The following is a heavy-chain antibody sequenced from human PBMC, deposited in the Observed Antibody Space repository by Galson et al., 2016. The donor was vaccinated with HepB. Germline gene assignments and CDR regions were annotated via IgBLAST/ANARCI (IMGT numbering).Heavy chain of an antibody. V-gene: IGHV3-23*01. CDR2: ISNSGGTT. CDR3: ANSYCTGTACYRWHF. CDR1: GFTFSSYA. D-gene: IGHD1-1*01. Sequence: SLRLSCAASGFTFSSYAMSWVRQSPGKGLEWVSSISNSGGTTHYADSVQRRFTTSRDNSKNTLYRQMNSLTAADAALYYCANSYCTGTACYRWHFRGQGTLVTVSP. J-gene: IGHJ1*01.